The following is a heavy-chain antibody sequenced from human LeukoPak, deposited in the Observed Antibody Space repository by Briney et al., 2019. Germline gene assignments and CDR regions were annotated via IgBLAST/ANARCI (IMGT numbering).Heavy chain of an antibody. J-gene: IGHJ4*02. CDR1: GYTFTGYY. CDR3: ARVYRATYGDYSLAFGY. Sequence: ASVKVSCKASGYTFTGYYMHWVRQAPGQGLEWMGWINPNSGGTNYAQKFQGRVTMTRDTSISTAYMELSRLRSDDTAVYYCARVYRATYGDYSLAFGYWGQGTLVTVSS. D-gene: IGHD4-17*01. V-gene: IGHV1-2*02. CDR2: INPNSGGT.